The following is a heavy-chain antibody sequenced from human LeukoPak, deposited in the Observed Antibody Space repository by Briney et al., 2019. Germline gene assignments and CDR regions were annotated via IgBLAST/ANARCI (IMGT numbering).Heavy chain of an antibody. J-gene: IGHJ4*02. CDR3: ARDLTAAYYFDY. D-gene: IGHD2-2*01. CDR1: GFTFSSYA. CDR2: ISYDGSNK. V-gene: IGHV3-30-3*01. Sequence: GGSLRLSCAASGFTFSSYAMHWVRQAPGKGLEWVAVISYDGSNKYYADSVKGRFTISRDNAKNSLYLQMNSLRAEDTAVYYCARDLTAAYYFDYWGQGTLVTVSS.